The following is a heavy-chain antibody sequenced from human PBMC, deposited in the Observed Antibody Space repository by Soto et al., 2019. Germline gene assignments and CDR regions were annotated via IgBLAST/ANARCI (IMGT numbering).Heavy chain of an antibody. Sequence: SETLSLTCAVYGGSFSGYYWSWIRQPPGKGLEWIGEINHSGSTNYNPSLKSRVTISVDTSKNQFSLKLSSVTAADTAVYYCARGLKRGGYSYGPREYYFDYWGKGILVTVSS. D-gene: IGHD5-18*01. CDR1: GGSFSGYY. CDR3: ARGLKRGGYSYGPREYYFDY. V-gene: IGHV4-34*01. J-gene: IGHJ4*02. CDR2: INHSGST.